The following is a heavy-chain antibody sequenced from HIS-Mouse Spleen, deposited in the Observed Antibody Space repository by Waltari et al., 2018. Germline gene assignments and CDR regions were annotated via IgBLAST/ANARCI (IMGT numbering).Heavy chain of an antibody. CDR3: ARDHGDSSSWYWYFDL. V-gene: IGHV3-53*02. D-gene: IGHD6-13*01. CDR1: GFTVSSNY. CDR2: IYSGGST. J-gene: IGHJ2*01. Sequence: EVQLVETGGGLIQPGGSLRLSCAASGFTVSSNYMSLVRQAPGKGLEWVSVIYSGGSTYYADSVKGRFTISRDNSKNTLYLQMNSLRAEDTAVYYCARDHGDSSSWYWYFDLWGRGTLVTVSS.